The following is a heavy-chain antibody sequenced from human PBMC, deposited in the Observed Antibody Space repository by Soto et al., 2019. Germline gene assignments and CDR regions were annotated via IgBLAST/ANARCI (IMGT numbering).Heavy chain of an antibody. CDR2: MYPDDSDI. J-gene: IGHJ6*02. CDR1: GYSFSFYW. CDR3: ARQGSNGAYYYYGMDV. V-gene: IGHV5-51*01. Sequence: GESLKISCKASGYSFSFYWIGWVRQMPGKGLEWMAIMYPDDSDIRYSPSFEAHVTISADKSTSTAFLQWSSLKASDTAMYYCARQGSNGAYYYYGMDVWGQGTTVTVSS. D-gene: IGHD3-16*01.